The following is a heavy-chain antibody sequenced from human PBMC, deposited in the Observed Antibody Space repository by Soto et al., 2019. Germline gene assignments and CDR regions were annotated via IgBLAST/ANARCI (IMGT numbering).Heavy chain of an antibody. CDR1: GYSFTSYW. V-gene: IGHV5-51*01. J-gene: IGHJ6*02. D-gene: IGHD6-13*01. CDR3: ARQSIPGYSSSWYVRYYYGMDV. Sequence: PAESLMISCNGSGYSFTSYWIGWVRQMPGKGLEWMGIIYPGDSDTRYSPSFQGQVTISADKSISTAYLQWSSLKASDTAMYYCARQSIPGYSSSWYVRYYYGMDVWGQGTTVTVSS. CDR2: IYPGDSDT.